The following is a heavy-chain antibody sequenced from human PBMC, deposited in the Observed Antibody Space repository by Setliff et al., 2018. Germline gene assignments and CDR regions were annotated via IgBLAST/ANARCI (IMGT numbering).Heavy chain of an antibody. CDR3: ARFSGHNYGSFDS. Sequence: ASVKVSCKTSGYPFVGYFIYWMRQAPGQGLEWVGWIDPKSGRTKYAVKFQGRVTMTRDTSSSTIYMEVNSLTSDDTAVYYCARFSGHNYGSFDSWGQGTLVTVSS. CDR1: GYPFVGYF. V-gene: IGHV1-2*02. CDR2: IDPKSGRT. D-gene: IGHD5-18*01. J-gene: IGHJ4*02.